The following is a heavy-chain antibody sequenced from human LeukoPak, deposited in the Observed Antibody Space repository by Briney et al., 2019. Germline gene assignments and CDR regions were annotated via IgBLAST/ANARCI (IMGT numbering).Heavy chain of an antibody. Sequence: GGSLRLSCAASGFTFSDYYMSWIRQAPGKGLEWVSYISSSGSTIYYADSVKGRFTISRDNAKNSLYLQMNSLRAEDTAVYYCARDSYGMVAATSAFDIWGQGTMVTVSP. CDR3: ARDSYGMVAATSAFDI. CDR2: ISSSGSTI. D-gene: IGHD2-15*01. J-gene: IGHJ3*02. CDR1: GFTFSDYY. V-gene: IGHV3-11*01.